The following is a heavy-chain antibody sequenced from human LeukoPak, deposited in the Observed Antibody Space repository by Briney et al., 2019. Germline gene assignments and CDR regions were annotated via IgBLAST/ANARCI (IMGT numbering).Heavy chain of an antibody. CDR1: GYSFTKYY. J-gene: IGHJ4*02. D-gene: IGHD5-18*01. V-gene: IGHV1-2*02. CDR3: ARALYSYVSGSNFDY. CDR2: INPDSGGT. Sequence: ASVTVSCKASGYSFTKYYMHWVRQAPGQGLEWMGWINPDSGGTNYAQKFQGRVTMTRDTSISTAYMELSRLRSDDTAVYYCARALYSYVSGSNFDYWGQGTLVRVPS.